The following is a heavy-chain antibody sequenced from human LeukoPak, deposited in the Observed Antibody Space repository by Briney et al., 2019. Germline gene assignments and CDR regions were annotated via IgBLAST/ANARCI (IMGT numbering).Heavy chain of an antibody. Sequence: GGSLTLSCAASAFIFSNYAMSWVRQAPGKGLEWVSTITGSGDSTYYADSVKGRFTLSRDISKNTLYLQMNSLRAEDTAVYYCAKLYCSGSSCYSIDHWGQGTLVTVSS. CDR2: ITGSGDST. D-gene: IGHD2-15*01. V-gene: IGHV3-23*01. J-gene: IGHJ4*02. CDR1: AFIFSNYA. CDR3: AKLYCSGSSCYSIDH.